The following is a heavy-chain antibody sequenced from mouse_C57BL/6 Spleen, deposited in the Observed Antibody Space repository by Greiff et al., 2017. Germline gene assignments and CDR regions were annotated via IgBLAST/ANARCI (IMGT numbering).Heavy chain of an antibody. Sequence: EVNVVESGGGLVKPGGSLKLSCAASGFTFSDYGMHWVRQAPEKGLEWVAYISSGSSTIYYAETVKGRFTLSTDRSKNTLFLQMTSLRSEDTSMDYCGQTAQATWFAYWGQGTLVTVSA. CDR2: ISSGSSTI. D-gene: IGHD3-2*02. V-gene: IGHV5-17*01. CDR3: GQTAQATWFAY. J-gene: IGHJ3*01. CDR1: GFTFSDYG.